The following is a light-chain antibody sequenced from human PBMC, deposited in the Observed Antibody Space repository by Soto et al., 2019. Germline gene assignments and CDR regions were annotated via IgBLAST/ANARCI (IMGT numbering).Light chain of an antibody. V-gene: IGKV3-20*01. J-gene: IGKJ1*01. Sequence: EIVLTQSPGTLSLSPGERATLSCRATQSVSNSYVAWYQQKPGQAPRLLIYGASSRATGIPDRFSGSGSGTDFTLTISRLEPEDCAVYYCQQYGSSPWTFGQGNKVEIK. CDR1: QSVSNSY. CDR2: GAS. CDR3: QQYGSSPWT.